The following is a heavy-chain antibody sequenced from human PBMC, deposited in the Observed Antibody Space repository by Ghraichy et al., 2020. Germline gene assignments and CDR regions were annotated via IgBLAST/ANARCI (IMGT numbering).Heavy chain of an antibody. CDR3: AIVVFSNNWTPVPWFDP. D-gene: IGHD1-1*01. J-gene: IGHJ5*02. CDR1: VGSFSDYD. CDR2: INDSGSI. V-gene: IGHV4-34*01. Sequence: SQTLSLTCAVYVGSFSDYDWTWIRQPPGKGLEWIGEINDSGSIDYNASLKSRVSISLDTSKNQFSLKLSSVTAADTAVYFCAIVVFSNNWTPVPWFDPWGQGTLVIVSS.